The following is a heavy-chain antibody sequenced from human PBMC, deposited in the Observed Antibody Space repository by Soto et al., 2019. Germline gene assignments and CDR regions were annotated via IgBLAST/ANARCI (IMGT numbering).Heavy chain of an antibody. CDR2: IIPILGIA. CDR1: GGTFSSYT. CDR3: ARDGAVGYSSGWYVRYYYYMDV. D-gene: IGHD6-19*01. V-gene: IGHV1-69*04. Sequence: SVKVSCKSSGGTFSSYTISWVRQAPGQGLEWMGRIIPILGIANYAQKFQGRVTITADTSASTAYMELSSLRSEDTAVYYCARDGAVGYSSGWYVRYYYYMDVWGKGTTVTVSS. J-gene: IGHJ6*03.